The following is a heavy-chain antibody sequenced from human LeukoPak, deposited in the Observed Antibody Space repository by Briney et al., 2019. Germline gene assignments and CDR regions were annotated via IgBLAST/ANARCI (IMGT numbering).Heavy chain of an antibody. CDR1: GFTFSDYY. D-gene: IGHD1-1*01. CDR2: ISSSSTYT. V-gene: IGHV3-11*05. Sequence: PGESLRLSCAASGFTFSDYYMSWIRQAPGKGLEWVSYISSSSTYTNYADSVKGRFTISRNNAKNSLYLQMNNLRAEDTAVYYCAREAAGFDYWAQGTLVTVSS. CDR3: AREAAGFDY. J-gene: IGHJ4*02.